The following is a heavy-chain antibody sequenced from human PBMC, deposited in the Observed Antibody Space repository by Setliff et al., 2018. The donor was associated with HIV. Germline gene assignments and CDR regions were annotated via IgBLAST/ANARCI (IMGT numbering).Heavy chain of an antibody. D-gene: IGHD3-10*01. V-gene: IGHV1-69*06. Sequence: SAKVSCKASGGTFSSYSISWVRQAPGQGLEWMGRILPIFGTRDYAQKFQGRVTITADKSTSTAYMELRSLRSEDTAVYYCARDQVSMVRAVRLVAWGQGSLVTVSS. CDR3: ARDQVSMVRAVRLVA. J-gene: IGHJ1*01. CDR1: GGTFSSYS. CDR2: ILPIFGTR.